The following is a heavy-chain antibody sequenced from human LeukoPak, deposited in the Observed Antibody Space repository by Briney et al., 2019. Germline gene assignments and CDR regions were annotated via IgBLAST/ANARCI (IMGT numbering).Heavy chain of an antibody. CDR1: GFTFSSYW. Sequence: GGSLRLSCAASGFTFSSYWMSWVRQAPGKGLEWVANIKQDGSEKYYVDSVKGRFTISRDNAKNSLYLQMNSLRAEDTAVYYCAKDPHRYYYGSGSYYHYWGQGTLVTVSS. V-gene: IGHV3-7*01. CDR3: AKDPHRYYYGSGSYYHY. CDR2: IKQDGSEK. D-gene: IGHD3-10*01. J-gene: IGHJ4*02.